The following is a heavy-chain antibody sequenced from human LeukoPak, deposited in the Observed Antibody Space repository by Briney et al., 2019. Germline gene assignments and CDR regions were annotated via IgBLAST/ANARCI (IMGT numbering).Heavy chain of an antibody. V-gene: IGHV3-23*01. CDR1: GFTFSSYG. J-gene: IGHJ4*02. D-gene: IGHD5-12*01. CDR3: AKDPEGSGYVFDY. Sequence: PGGSLRLSCAASGFTFSSYGMSWVRQAPGKGLEWVSAISGSGGSTYYADSVKGRFTISRDNSKNTLYLQMNSLRAEDTAVYYCAKDPEGSGYVFDYWGQGTLVTVSS. CDR2: ISGSGGST.